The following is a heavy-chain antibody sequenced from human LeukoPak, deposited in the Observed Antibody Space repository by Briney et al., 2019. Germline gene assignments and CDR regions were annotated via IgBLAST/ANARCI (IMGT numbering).Heavy chain of an antibody. CDR1: GFTFSNYA. J-gene: IGHJ4*02. CDR2: ISYDGSNK. Sequence: GGSLRLSCAASGFTFSNYAMHWVRQAPGKGLEWVAVISYDGSNKYYADSVKGRFTIPRDISMNTLYLQMNNLRPEDTAVYYCATRLDTGLFDYWGQGTLVTVSS. V-gene: IGHV3-30-3*01. D-gene: IGHD5-18*01. CDR3: ATRLDTGLFDY.